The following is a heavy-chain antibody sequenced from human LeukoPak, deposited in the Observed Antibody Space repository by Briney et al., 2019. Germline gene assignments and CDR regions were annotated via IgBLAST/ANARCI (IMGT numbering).Heavy chain of an antibody. D-gene: IGHD3-22*01. V-gene: IGHV5-51*01. J-gene: IGHJ4*02. CDR2: ISLGDYDT. Sequence: GESLQISCKAPGYRFTKEWIAGVRQMPGKGLEWVGIISLGDYDTKYSSSFQGHVTITDAPSISTAFLQCSSLKAPATVMYYCASSDDSSGYYDYWGQGTLVTVSS. CDR1: GYRFTKEW. CDR3: ASSDDSSGYYDY.